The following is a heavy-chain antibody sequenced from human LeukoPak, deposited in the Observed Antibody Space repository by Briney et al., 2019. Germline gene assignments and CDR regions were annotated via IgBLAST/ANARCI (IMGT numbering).Heavy chain of an antibody. CDR3: AGRLWRRDGYNLSAFDI. CDR2: IYYSGST. CDR1: GGSISSYY. J-gene: IGHJ3*02. V-gene: IGHV4-59*01. Sequence: SETLSLTCTVSGGSISSYYWNWIRQPPGKGLEWIGYIYYSGSTNYNPSLKSRVTISVDTSKNLFSLKLSSVTAADTAVYYCAGRLWRRDGYNLSAFDIWGQGTMVTVSS. D-gene: IGHD5-24*01.